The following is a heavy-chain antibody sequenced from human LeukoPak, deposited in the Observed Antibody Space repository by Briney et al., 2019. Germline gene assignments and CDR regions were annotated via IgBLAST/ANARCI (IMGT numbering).Heavy chain of an antibody. D-gene: IGHD3-10*01. CDR2: ISSNGGST. Sequence: GGSLRLSCAASGFTFSSYAMHWVRQAAGKGLEYVAAISSNGGSTYYATSVNGRFTISSDNSKNTLYLQMGSLRAEDIAVYYCARDGSGSFSFDYWGQGTLVTVSS. V-gene: IGHV3-64*01. J-gene: IGHJ4*02. CDR3: ARDGSGSFSFDY. CDR1: GFTFSSYA.